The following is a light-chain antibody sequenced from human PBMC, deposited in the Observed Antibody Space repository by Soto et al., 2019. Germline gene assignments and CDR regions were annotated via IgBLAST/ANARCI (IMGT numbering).Light chain of an antibody. CDR1: TSDVGSYNL. V-gene: IGLV2-23*01. CDR3: CSYAGGGTDV. J-gene: IGLJ1*01. CDR2: EGS. Sequence: QSALTQPASVSGSPGQSITISCTGTTSDVGSYNLVSWYQQHPGEAPKLMIYEGSKRPSGVSNRFSGSKSGNTASLTLSGLQDDDEADYYCCSYAGGGTDVFGTGTKLTVL.